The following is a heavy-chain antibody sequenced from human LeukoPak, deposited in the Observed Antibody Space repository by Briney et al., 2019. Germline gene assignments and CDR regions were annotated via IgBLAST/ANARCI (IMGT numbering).Heavy chain of an antibody. CDR3: AKDEHNWVGIALN. Sequence: PGGSLRLSCAASGFTFSSYAMHWVRQATGKGLEWVAVISYDGSNKYYADSVKGRFTISRDNAKNSLYLQMNSLRAEDTALYYCAKDEHNWVGIALNWGQGTLVTVSS. D-gene: IGHD6-13*01. V-gene: IGHV3-30*04. CDR1: GFTFSSYA. CDR2: ISYDGSNK. J-gene: IGHJ4*02.